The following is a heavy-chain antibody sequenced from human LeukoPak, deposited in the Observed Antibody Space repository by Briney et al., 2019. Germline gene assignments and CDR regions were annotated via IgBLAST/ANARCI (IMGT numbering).Heavy chain of an antibody. J-gene: IGHJ6*03. Sequence: GGSLRHSCAASGFAFSSSWMSWVRQAPGKGLEWVANIKHDGSETYYVDSLKGRFTVSRDNAKNSVYLQMNNLRAEDTAVYYCARRAPGYCITTCCPDNYYYYYYMDLWGKGTTVTVSS. CDR1: GFAFSSSW. CDR2: IKHDGSET. CDR3: ARRAPGYCITTCCPDNYYYYYYMDL. V-gene: IGHV3-7*01. D-gene: IGHD2-2*01.